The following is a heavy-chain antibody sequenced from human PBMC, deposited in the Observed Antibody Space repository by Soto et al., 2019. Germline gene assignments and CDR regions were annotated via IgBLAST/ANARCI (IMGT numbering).Heavy chain of an antibody. D-gene: IGHD3-10*01. J-gene: IGHJ4*02. CDR3: ARWIAGGEYFDY. CDR1: GGTFSSYA. V-gene: IGHV1-69*12. Sequence: QVQLVQSGAEVKKTGSSVKVSCKASGGTFSSYAISWVRQAPGQGLEWMGGIIPIVGTANYAQKFQGRVTITADESTSTAYMELSSLRSEDTAVYYCARWIAGGEYFDYWGQGTLVTVSS. CDR2: IIPIVGTA.